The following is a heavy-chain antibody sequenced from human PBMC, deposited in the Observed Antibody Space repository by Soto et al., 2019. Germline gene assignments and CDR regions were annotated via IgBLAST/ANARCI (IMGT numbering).Heavy chain of an antibody. CDR2: IYYSGST. CDR3: ARADTYARAFDI. CDR1: GGSISSVDYY. D-gene: IGHD2-8*01. V-gene: IGHV4-30-4*01. J-gene: IGHJ3*02. Sequence: QVQLQESGPGLVKPSQTLSLTCTVSGGSISSVDYYWSWIRQPPGKGLEWIGYIYYSGSTYYNPSLKSRVTISVNTSKNQFSLKLSSVTAADTAVYYCARADTYARAFDIWGQGTMVTVSS.